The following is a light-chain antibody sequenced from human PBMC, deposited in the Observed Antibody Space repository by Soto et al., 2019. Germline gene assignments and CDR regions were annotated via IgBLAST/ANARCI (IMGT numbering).Light chain of an antibody. J-gene: IGLJ1*01. CDR3: QSYDSSLSAYV. V-gene: IGLV1-40*01. CDR2: GNS. Sequence: QSVLTQPPSVSGAPGQRVTISCTGNSSNIGAGFDVHGYQQLPGTAPKFVIYGNSNRPSGVPDRFSGSKSGTSASLAITGLQAEDEADYYCQSYDSSLSAYVFGAGTKVTVL. CDR1: SSNIGAGFD.